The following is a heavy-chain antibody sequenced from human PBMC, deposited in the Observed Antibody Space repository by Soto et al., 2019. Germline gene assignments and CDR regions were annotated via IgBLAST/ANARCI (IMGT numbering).Heavy chain of an antibody. D-gene: IGHD2-8*01. CDR1: GGSISSNPYY. J-gene: IGHJ4*02. CDR2: IYFSGTT. CDR3: ARHEYGCTSGWHFDY. V-gene: IGHV4-39*01. Sequence: SETLSLTCTVSGGSISSNPYYWGWIRQPPGKGLAWIGTIYFSGTTSYNPSLKSRVTMSVDTSKNQFSLTLSSVTAADTAVYYCARHEYGCTSGWHFDYWGQGTLVTVSS.